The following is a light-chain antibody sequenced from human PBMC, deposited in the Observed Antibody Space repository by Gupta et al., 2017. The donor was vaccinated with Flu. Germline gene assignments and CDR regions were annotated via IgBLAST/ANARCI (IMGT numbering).Light chain of an antibody. J-gene: IGLJ1*01. CDR3: AAWDDSLNGYV. V-gene: IGLV1-44*01. CDR1: SSNIGINT. Sequence: QSVLTQPPSASWTPGQRVTISCSGSSSNIGINTVNWYQQLPGTAPKLLIYYNNQRPSGVPDRFSGSRSGTSASLAISGLQSEDEADYYCAAWDDSLNGYVFGTVTKVTVL. CDR2: YNN.